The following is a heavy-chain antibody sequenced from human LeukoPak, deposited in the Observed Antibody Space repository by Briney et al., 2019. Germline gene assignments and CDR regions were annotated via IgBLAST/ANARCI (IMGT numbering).Heavy chain of an antibody. V-gene: IGHV3-48*03. CDR3: ARGAYYDDASGYYTGKSMDV. CDR1: GFTFSTYD. J-gene: IGHJ6*02. CDR2: IINSGNGM. D-gene: IGHD3-22*01. Sequence: GGSLRLSCGASGFTFSTYDMNWVRQSPGRGPEWVSHIINSGNGMYYTDSVKGRFTISRDNAKNSLYLQMHSLRAEDTGIYYCARGAYYDDASGYYTGKSMDVWGQGTTVTVSS.